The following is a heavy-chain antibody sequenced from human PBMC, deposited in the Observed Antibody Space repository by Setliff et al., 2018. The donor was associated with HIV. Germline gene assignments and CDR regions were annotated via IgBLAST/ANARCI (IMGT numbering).Heavy chain of an antibody. J-gene: IGHJ4*02. D-gene: IGHD3-22*01. CDR1: GGSINSTSYY. Sequence: PSETLSLTCIVSGGSINSTSYYWGWIRQPPGQGLEWIGSISYSGDTFYNTSLKTRITISVDTSKNHLSLKVSSLTAADTAVYYCARAPYYDYRGLAVYYFDYWGQGTRVTVSS. CDR3: ARAPYYDYRGLAVYYFDY. CDR2: ISYSGDT. V-gene: IGHV4-39*07.